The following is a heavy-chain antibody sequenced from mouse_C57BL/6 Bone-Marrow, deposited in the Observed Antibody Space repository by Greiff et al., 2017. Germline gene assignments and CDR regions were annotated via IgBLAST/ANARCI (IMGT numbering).Heavy chain of an antibody. Sequence: VQLQQSGPGLVKPSQSLSLTCSVTGYSITSGYYWNWIRQFPGNKLEWMGYISYDGSNNYNPSLKNRISITRDTSKNQFFLKLNSVTTEDTATYYCATATVVATNFDDWGQGTTLTVSS. J-gene: IGHJ2*01. V-gene: IGHV3-6*01. CDR1: GYSITSGYY. CDR2: ISYDGSN. D-gene: IGHD1-1*01. CDR3: ATATVVATNFDD.